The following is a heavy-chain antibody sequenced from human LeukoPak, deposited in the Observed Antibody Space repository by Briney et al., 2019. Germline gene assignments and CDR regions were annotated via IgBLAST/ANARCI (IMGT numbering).Heavy chain of an antibody. J-gene: IGHJ4*02. D-gene: IGHD3-16*01. CDR1: GAPVSSSSSF. CDR2: VYYSGST. CDR3: ARHGLYQDYGY. V-gene: IGHV4-39*01. Sequence: SETLSLTCTVSGAPVSSSSSFWAWIRQPPGKGLEWIGNVYYSGSTHYNPSLKSRVTISLDMSKNQFSLRLTSVTAADTAIYYCARHGLYQDYGYWGQGILVTVSS.